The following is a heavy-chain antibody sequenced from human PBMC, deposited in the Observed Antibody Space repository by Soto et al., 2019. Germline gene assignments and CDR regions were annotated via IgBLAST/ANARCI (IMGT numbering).Heavy chain of an antibody. J-gene: IGHJ6*02. CDR2: ISGSGGST. Sequence: GGSLRLSCAASGFTFSSYAMSWVRQAPGKGLEWVSAISGSGGSTYYADSVKGRFTNSRDNSKNTLYLQMNSLRAEDTAVYYCAKDRPSEAVAAYYGMDVWGQGTTVTVSS. CDR3: AKDRPSEAVAAYYGMDV. CDR1: GFTFSSYA. V-gene: IGHV3-23*01. D-gene: IGHD6-19*01.